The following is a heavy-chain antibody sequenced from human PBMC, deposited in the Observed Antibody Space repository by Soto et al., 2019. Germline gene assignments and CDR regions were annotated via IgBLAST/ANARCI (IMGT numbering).Heavy chain of an antibody. D-gene: IGHD3-10*01. J-gene: IGHJ6*03. CDR1: GYTFTSYD. CDR3: ARGLRSGPTGNYYYYMDV. Sequence: QVQLVQSGAEVKKPGASVKVSCKASGYTFTSYDINWVRQATGQGLEWMGWMNPNSGNTGYAQKFQGRVTKTRNTSISTAYKELSSLKSEDTAGYYCARGLRSGPTGNYYYYMDVWGKGTTVTVSS. V-gene: IGHV1-8*01. CDR2: MNPNSGNT.